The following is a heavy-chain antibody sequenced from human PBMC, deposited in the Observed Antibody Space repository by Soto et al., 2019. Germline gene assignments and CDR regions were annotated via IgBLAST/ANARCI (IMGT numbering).Heavy chain of an antibody. CDR2: ISSSSSYT. Sequence: QVQLVESGGGLVKPGGSLRLSCAASGFTFSDYYMSWIRQAPGKGLEWVSYISSSSSYTNYADSVKGRFTISRDNAKNSLYLQMNSRRAEDTAVYYCARDICGSSSCHYYYYGMDVWGQGTTVTVSS. CDR3: ARDICGSSSCHYYYYGMDV. J-gene: IGHJ6*02. V-gene: IGHV3-11*06. CDR1: GFTFSDYY. D-gene: IGHD6-13*01.